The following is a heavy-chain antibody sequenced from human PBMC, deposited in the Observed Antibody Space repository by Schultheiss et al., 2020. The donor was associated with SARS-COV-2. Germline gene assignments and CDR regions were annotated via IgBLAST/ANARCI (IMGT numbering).Heavy chain of an antibody. CDR2: IIPIFGTA. CDR1: GGTFSSYT. J-gene: IGHJ4*02. D-gene: IGHD3-22*01. V-gene: IGHV1-69*06. CDR3: ARGEVYYYDSSGYYYFDY. Sequence: SVKVSCKASGGTFSSYTISWVRQAPGQGLEWMGGIIPIFGTANYAQKFQGRVTITADKSTSTAYMELSSLRSEDTAVYYCARGEVYYYDSSGYYYFDYWGQGTLVTVSS.